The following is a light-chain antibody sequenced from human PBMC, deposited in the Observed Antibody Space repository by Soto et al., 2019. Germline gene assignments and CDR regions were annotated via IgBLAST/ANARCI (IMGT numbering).Light chain of an antibody. J-gene: IGLJ2*01. CDR1: SSDIGVYNY. CDR3: TSYRGSGIFEV. Sequence: QSALTQPASVSGSPGQSITISCTGTSSDIGVYNYVSWYQQHPGQAPKLMIYDVTKRPSGVSNRFSGSKSGNTASLTISGLQTEDEADYYCTSYRGSGIFEVFGGGTEVTVL. V-gene: IGLV2-14*01. CDR2: DVT.